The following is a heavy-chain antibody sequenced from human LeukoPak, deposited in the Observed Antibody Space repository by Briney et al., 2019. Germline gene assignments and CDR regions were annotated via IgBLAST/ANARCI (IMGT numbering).Heavy chain of an antibody. J-gene: IGHJ5*02. Sequence: GGSLRLSCAASGFTVSSYYMNWVRQAPGKGLEWVSVIYSDGNTYYADSVKGRFTISRDNFKNTLYLQMNSLRAEDTAVYYCAGDSAGIAVPGPTWGQGPLVTLSS. CDR3: AGDSAGIAVPGPT. V-gene: IGHV3-66*01. D-gene: IGHD6-19*01. CDR2: IYSDGNT. CDR1: GFTVSSYY.